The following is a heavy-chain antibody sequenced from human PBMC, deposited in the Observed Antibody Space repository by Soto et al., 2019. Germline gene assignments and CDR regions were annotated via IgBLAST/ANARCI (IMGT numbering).Heavy chain of an antibody. CDR2: ISAYNGNT. CDR1: GYTFTSYG. Sequence: GASVKVSCKASGYTFTSYGISWVRQAPGQGLEWMGWISAYNGNTNYAQKLQGRVTMTTDTSTSTAYMELRSLRSDDTAVYYCAREELGYCSGGSCYPHYYYGMDVWGQGTTVPVSS. J-gene: IGHJ6*02. V-gene: IGHV1-18*01. D-gene: IGHD2-15*01. CDR3: AREELGYCSGGSCYPHYYYGMDV.